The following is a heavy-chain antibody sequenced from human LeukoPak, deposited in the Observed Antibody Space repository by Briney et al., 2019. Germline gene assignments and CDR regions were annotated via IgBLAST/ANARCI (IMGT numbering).Heavy chain of an antibody. CDR1: GFTFSTYW. J-gene: IGHJ4*02. Sequence: GGSLRLSCAAPGFTFSTYWMSWVRQAPGKGLEWVANINQDGSEKYYVDSVKGRFTISRDNAKNSLYLQMSSLRGEDTAVYYCARDHRGLFDYWGQGTLVTVSS. CDR2: INQDGSEK. V-gene: IGHV3-7*04. CDR3: ARDHRGLFDY. D-gene: IGHD3-10*01.